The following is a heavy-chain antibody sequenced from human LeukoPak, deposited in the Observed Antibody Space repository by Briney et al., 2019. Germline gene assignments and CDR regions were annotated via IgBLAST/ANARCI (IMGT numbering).Heavy chain of an antibody. CDR1: GFTFSNYD. Sequence: GGSLRLSCAASGFTFSNYDMTWVRQAPGKGLEWVSAISGSGDSTYYADSVRDRFTISRDNSKNMLYLKMSSLRAEDTAVYYCAKEMALGIAVAGFFDFWGQGTLATVSS. J-gene: IGHJ4*02. CDR2: ISGSGDST. V-gene: IGHV3-23*01. CDR3: AKEMALGIAVAGFFDF. D-gene: IGHD6-19*01.